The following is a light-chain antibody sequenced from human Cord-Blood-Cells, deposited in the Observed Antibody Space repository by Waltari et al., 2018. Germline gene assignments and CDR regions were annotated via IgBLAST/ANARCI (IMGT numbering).Light chain of an antibody. CDR2: GAS. Sequence: EIVMTQSTATLSVSPGERATLSCRASQSVSSNLAWYQQKPGQAPMLLIYGASTRATGIPARFSGSGSGTEFTLTISSLQSEDFAVYYCQQYNNWPRTFGQGTKVEIK. J-gene: IGKJ1*01. CDR3: QQYNNWPRT. CDR1: QSVSSN. V-gene: IGKV3-15*01.